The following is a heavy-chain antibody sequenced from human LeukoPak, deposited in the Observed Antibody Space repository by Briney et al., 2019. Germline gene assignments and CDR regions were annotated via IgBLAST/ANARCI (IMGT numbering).Heavy chain of an antibody. D-gene: IGHD3-3*01. CDR3: ARGYDFWSGTYMDV. Sequence: PGGTVRLSCEGSGFTFSNYGMNWVRQAPGKGLEWVSGIRGNGAITYYADSVKGRFTISRDNAKNSLYLQMNSLRAEDTALYYCARGYDFWSGTYMDVWGKGTTVTVSS. V-gene: IGHV3-23*01. CDR2: IRGNGAIT. CDR1: GFTFSNYG. J-gene: IGHJ6*03.